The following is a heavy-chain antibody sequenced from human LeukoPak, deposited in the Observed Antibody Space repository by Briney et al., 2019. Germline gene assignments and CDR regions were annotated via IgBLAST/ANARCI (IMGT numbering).Heavy chain of an antibody. J-gene: IGHJ4*02. CDR2: IFYSGST. CDR1: GGSISSSSYY. Sequence: PSETLSLTCTVSGGSISSSSYYWAWIRQPPGKGLEWIGNIFYSGSTYYNPSLKSRVTISVDTSKNQFSLKLSSVTAADTAVYYCARNAVSGYFDYWGQRTLVSVSS. D-gene: IGHD3-10*01. CDR3: ARNAVSGYFDY. V-gene: IGHV4-39*01.